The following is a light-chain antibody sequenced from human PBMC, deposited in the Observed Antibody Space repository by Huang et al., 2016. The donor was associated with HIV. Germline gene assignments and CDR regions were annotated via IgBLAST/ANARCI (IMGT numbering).Light chain of an antibody. J-gene: IGKJ4*01. CDR3: RQRSNWPALT. Sequence: DIVLTQSPGTLSLSPGERATLSCRASQSVSAYLAWYQQKPGQAPRLLIYEVSKRAAGSPARFRGSGSGTDFTLTSSSVEPEDYAVYYCRQRSNWPALTFGGGTKVEIK. V-gene: IGKV3-11*01. CDR1: QSVSAY. CDR2: EVS.